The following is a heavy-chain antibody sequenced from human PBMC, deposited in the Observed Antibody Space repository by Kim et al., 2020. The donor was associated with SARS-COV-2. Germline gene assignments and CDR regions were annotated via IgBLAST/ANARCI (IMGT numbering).Heavy chain of an antibody. V-gene: IGHV3-7*01. J-gene: IGHJ4*01. Sequence: GGSLRLSCGASGFIFSAYCMTWVRQAPGKGLEWVANITPDGSEKYYVDSVKGRFTISRHNARNSLSLEMNSLRAEDSAVYYCATSASTGTDFDYWG. CDR3: ATSASTGTDFDY. CDR2: ITPDGSEK. CDR1: GFIFSAYC. D-gene: IGHD4-17*01.